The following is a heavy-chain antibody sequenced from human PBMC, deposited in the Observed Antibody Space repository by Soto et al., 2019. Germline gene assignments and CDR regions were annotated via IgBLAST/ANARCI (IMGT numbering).Heavy chain of an antibody. Sequence: GASVKVSCKASGYTFTSYYMHWVRQAPGQGLEWMGIVNPSGGSTSYAQKFQGRVTMTRDTSTSTVYMELSSLRPEDTAVYYCARDGAWQQLAPGNYYYYYGMDVWGQGTTVTVSS. CDR3: ARDGAWQQLAPGNYYYYYGMDV. CDR1: GYTFTSYY. CDR2: VNPSGGST. D-gene: IGHD6-13*01. J-gene: IGHJ6*02. V-gene: IGHV1-46*01.